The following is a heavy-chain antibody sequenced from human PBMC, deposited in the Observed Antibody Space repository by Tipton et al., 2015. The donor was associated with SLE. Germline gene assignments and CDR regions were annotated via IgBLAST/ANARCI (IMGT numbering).Heavy chain of an antibody. J-gene: IGHJ2*01. CDR1: GGSFSGYY. Sequence: TLSLTCDVYGGSFSGYYWSWIRQPPGKGLEWIGEINHSGSTNYNPSLKSRVTISVDTSKNQFSLKLSSVTAADTAVYYCARGDLPGEGDWYFDLWGRGTLVTVSS. CDR3: ARGDLPGEGDWYFDL. D-gene: IGHD7-27*01. CDR2: INHSGST. V-gene: IGHV4-34*01.